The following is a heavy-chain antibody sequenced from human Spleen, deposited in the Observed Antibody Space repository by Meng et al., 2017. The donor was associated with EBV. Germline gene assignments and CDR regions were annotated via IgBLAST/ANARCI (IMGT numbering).Heavy chain of an antibody. Sequence: HLRLQRSGPGLAKPSETLSLTCTVAGGSISRSSYYWGWIRQPPGKGLEWIGSIDYSGSTYYNPSLKSRVTISVVTSTSQFSLKLSSVTAADTAVYYCARGHLDTAMVDYYFDYWGQGALVTVSS. V-gene: IGHV4-39*07. CDR2: IDYSGST. CDR3: ARGHLDTAMVDYYFDY. CDR1: GGSISRSSYY. J-gene: IGHJ4*02. D-gene: IGHD5-18*01.